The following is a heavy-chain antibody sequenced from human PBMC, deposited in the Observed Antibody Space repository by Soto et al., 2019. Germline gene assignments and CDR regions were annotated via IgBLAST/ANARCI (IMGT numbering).Heavy chain of an antibody. J-gene: IGHJ4*02. CDR3: ARRLITTNSFDY. D-gene: IGHD3-10*01. CDR2: ICCGGST. CDR1: GGSISSGLYY. V-gene: IGHV4-39*01. Sequence: PSETLSLTCTVSGGSISSGLYYWTWIRQHPGKGLEWIGSICCGGSTHYTPSLKSRVAISVDTSKNQFSLKLSSVTAADTAVYYCARRLITTNSFDYWGRGTLVTVSS.